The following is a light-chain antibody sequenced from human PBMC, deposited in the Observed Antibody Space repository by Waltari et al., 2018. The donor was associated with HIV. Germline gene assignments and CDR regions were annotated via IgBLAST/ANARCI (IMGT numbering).Light chain of an antibody. CDR1: QCISKS. CDR2: SAS. CDR3: QQYYRIPWT. J-gene: IGKJ1*01. Sequence: DIQMTQSPSSLSASVGARVTITCRASQCISKSLAWYQQTPVKAPEVLLYSASRLESGVPSRFSGNGSGTDFTLTISSLQPEDFATFYCQQYYRIPWTFGQGTKVEIK. V-gene: IGKV1-NL1*01.